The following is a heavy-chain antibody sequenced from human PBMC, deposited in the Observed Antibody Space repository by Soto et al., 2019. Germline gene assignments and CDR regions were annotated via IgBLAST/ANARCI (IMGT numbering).Heavy chain of an antibody. D-gene: IGHD3-22*01. Sequence: GGSLRLSCSASGFTFSSYAMHWVRQAPGKGLEYVSAISSNGGSTYYADSVKGRFTISRDNSKNTLYLQMSSLRAEDTAVYYCVKVSRDSSGYYYLDYWGQGTLVTVSS. V-gene: IGHV3-64D*08. CDR3: VKVSRDSSGYYYLDY. J-gene: IGHJ4*02. CDR2: ISSNGGST. CDR1: GFTFSSYA.